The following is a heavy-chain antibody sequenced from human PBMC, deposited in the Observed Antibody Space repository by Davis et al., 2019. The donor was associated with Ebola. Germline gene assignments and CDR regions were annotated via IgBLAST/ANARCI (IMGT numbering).Heavy chain of an antibody. CDR1: GFTFDDYA. J-gene: IGHJ6*02. CDR2: ISWNSGSI. Sequence: GGSLRLSCAASGFTFDDYAMHWVRQAPGKGLEWVSGISWNSGSIGYADSVKGRFTISRDNAKNSLYLQMNSLRTEDTALYYCAKDGYYYGMDVWGQGTTVTVSS. CDR3: AKDGYYYGMDV. V-gene: IGHV3-9*01.